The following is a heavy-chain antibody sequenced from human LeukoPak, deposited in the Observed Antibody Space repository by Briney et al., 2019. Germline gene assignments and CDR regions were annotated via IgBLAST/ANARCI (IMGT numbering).Heavy chain of an antibody. CDR3: ARDTKYAFDN. Sequence: GGSLRLSCAASGFTFSDYSMDWVRQAPGKGLEWISYVGISSGNTKYADSVKGRFTISGDKAKNSLYLQMNSLRVEDTAVYYCARDTKYAFDNWGQGTLVTVSS. J-gene: IGHJ4*02. CDR1: GFTFSDYS. V-gene: IGHV3-48*01. CDR2: VGISSGNT. D-gene: IGHD2-2*01.